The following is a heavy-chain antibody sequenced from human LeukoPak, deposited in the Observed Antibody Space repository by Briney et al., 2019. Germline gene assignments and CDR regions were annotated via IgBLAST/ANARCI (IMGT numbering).Heavy chain of an antibody. Sequence: SVKVSCKASGGTFSSYAISWVRQAPGQGLEWMGGIISIFGTANYAQKFQGRVTITTDESTSTAYMELSRLRSEDTAVYYCARSGLIAARPEDYYYYYYIDVWGKGTTVTVSS. D-gene: IGHD6-6*01. CDR1: GGTFSSYA. CDR2: IISIFGTA. V-gene: IGHV1-69*05. J-gene: IGHJ6*03. CDR3: ARSGLIAARPEDYYYYYYIDV.